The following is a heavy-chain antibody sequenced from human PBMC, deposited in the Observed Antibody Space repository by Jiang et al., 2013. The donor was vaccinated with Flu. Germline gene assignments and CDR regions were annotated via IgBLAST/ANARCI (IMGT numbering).Heavy chain of an antibody. Sequence: QLLESGGGVVQPGRSLRLSCAASGFTFSSYAMHWVRLGSRQGGWSGWHLFHIDGTNKYYADSVKGRLTISRDNSKNTLYLQMNSLRPEDTAIYYCAKDRDCSGDSCYFSFYYMDVWGKGTTVTVSS. CDR3: AKDRDCSGDSCYFSFYYMDV. J-gene: IGHJ6*03. V-gene: IGHV3-30*04. D-gene: IGHD2-15*01. CDR1: GFTFSSYA. CDR2: FHIDGTNK.